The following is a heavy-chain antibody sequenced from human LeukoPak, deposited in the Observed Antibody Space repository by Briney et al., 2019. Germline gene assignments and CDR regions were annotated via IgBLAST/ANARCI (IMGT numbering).Heavy chain of an antibody. Sequence: PSETLSLTCAVYGGSFSGYYWSWIRQPPGKGLEWIGEINHSGSTNYNPSLKSPVTIPVDTSKNQFSLKLNSVTAADTAVYYCAREAYYDSSGRFEGAFDIWGQGTMVTVSS. D-gene: IGHD3-22*01. J-gene: IGHJ3*02. CDR2: INHSGST. CDR1: GGSFSGYY. V-gene: IGHV4-34*01. CDR3: AREAYYDSSGRFEGAFDI.